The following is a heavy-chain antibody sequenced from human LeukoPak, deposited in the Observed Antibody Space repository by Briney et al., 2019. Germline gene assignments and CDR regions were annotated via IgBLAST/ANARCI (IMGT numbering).Heavy chain of an antibody. D-gene: IGHD3-10*01. CDR1: GYTLTGYY. CDR2: INPNSGGT. V-gene: IGHV1-2*06. CDR3: ARDFYYGSGSN. J-gene: IGHJ4*02. Sequence: ASVKVSCKASGYTLTGYYMHWVRQAPGQGREWMGRINPNSGGTNYAQKFQGRVTMTRDTSISTAYMELSRLRSDDTAVYYCARDFYYGSGSNWGQGTLVTVSS.